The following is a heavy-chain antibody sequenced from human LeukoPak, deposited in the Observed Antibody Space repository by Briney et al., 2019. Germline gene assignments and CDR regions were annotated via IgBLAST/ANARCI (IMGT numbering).Heavy chain of an antibody. CDR1: GYTFTGYY. J-gene: IGHJ4*02. CDR3: ARSLRGYSYGSWELGY. D-gene: IGHD5-18*01. CDR2: INPNSGGT. Sequence: ASVKVSCKASGYTFTGYYMHWVRQAPGQGLEWMGWINPNSGGTNYAQKFQGRVTMTRDTSISTAYMELSSLRSEDTAVYYCARSLRGYSYGSWELGYWGQGTLVTVSS. V-gene: IGHV1-2*02.